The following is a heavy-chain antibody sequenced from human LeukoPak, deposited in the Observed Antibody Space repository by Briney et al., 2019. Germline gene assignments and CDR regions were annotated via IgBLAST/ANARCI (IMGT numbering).Heavy chain of an antibody. CDR1: GDSISSTSYY. CDR3: ARSQTERITMVRGVIGAFDI. CDR2: VYYSGST. V-gene: IGHV4-61*05. J-gene: IGHJ3*02. D-gene: IGHD3-10*01. Sequence: SETLSLTCTVSGDSISSTSYYWDWIRQPPGKGLEWIGYVYYSGSTNYNPSLKSRVTISVDTSKNQFSLKLSSVTAADTAVYYCARSQTERITMVRGVIGAFDIWGQGTMVTVSS.